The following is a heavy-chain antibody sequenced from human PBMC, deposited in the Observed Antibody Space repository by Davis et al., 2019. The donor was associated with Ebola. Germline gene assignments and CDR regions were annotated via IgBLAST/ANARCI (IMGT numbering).Heavy chain of an antibody. J-gene: IGHJ4*02. Sequence: GESLKISCAASGFTFSSYWMSWVRQAPGKGLVWVSRINEDGSTTTYADSVKGRFTISRDNAKNTLHLLMNSLRAEDTAIYYCVRDLGGYYGYWGQGTLVTVSS. CDR3: VRDLGGYYGY. CDR2: INEDGSTT. V-gene: IGHV3-74*01. CDR1: GFTFSSYW. D-gene: IGHD3-3*01.